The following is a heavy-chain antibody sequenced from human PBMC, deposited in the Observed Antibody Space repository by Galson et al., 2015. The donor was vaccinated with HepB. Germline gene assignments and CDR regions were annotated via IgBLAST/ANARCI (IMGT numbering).Heavy chain of an antibody. CDR2: ISSSSSTI. CDR3: ARDLRYCSGGSCYWGAFDI. V-gene: IGHV3-48*01. D-gene: IGHD2-15*01. J-gene: IGHJ3*02. Sequence: SLRLSCAASGFTFSSYSMNWVRQAPGKGLEWVSYISSSSSTIYYADSVKGRFTISRDNAKNSLYLQMNSLRAEDTAVYYCARDLRYCSGGSCYWGAFDIWGQGTMVTVSS. CDR1: GFTFSSYS.